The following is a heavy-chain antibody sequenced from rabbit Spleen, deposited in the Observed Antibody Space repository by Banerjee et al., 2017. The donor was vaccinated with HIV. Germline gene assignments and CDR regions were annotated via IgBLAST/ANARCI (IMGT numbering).Heavy chain of an antibody. D-gene: IGHD8-1*01. J-gene: IGHJ6*01. CDR1: GVSFSISSY. V-gene: IGHV1S40*01. CDR2: IDAGSSGFT. Sequence: QSLEESGGDLVKPGASLALTCTASGVSFSISSYMCWVRQAPGKGLEWIACIDAGSSGFTYFASWAKGRFTISSTSSTAVTLQMTSLTVADTATYFCARDTGSSFSSYGMDLWGQGTLVTVS. CDR3: ARDTGSSFSSYGMDL.